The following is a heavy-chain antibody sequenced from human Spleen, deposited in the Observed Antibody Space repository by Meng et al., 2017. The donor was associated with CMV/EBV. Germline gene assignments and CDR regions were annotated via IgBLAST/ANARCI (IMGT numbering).Heavy chain of an antibody. Sequence: QVPLQESGPGLVKPSETLSLTCLVSGGSVSDYDWSWIRQPAGKGLEWIGRIYRSGSTNYNPSLKSRVSMSLDTSKNQFSLNLSSVTAADTAVYYCARDRGRLLNLDYWGQGTLVTVSS. CDR2: IYRSGST. D-gene: IGHD2-21*02. CDR1: GGSVSDYD. J-gene: IGHJ4*02. CDR3: ARDRGRLLNLDY. V-gene: IGHV4-4*07.